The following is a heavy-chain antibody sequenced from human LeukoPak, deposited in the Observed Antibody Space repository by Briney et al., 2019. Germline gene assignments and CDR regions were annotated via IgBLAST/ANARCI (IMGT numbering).Heavy chain of an antibody. V-gene: IGHV3-64D*09. Sequence: GGSLRLSCSASGFTFSSYAMHWVRQAPGKGLEYVSAISSNGGSTYYADSVKGRFTISRDNSKNTLYLRMSSLRAEDTAVYYCSAGGYSYSDYWGQGTLVTVSS. J-gene: IGHJ4*02. D-gene: IGHD5-18*01. CDR3: SAGGYSYSDY. CDR1: GFTFSSYA. CDR2: ISSNGGST.